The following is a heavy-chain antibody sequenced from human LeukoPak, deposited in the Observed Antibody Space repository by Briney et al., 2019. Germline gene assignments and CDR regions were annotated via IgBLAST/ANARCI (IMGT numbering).Heavy chain of an antibody. D-gene: IGHD4-17*01. V-gene: IGHV4-34*01. Sequence: SETLSLTCAVYGGSFSGYYWSWIRQPPGKGLEWIGEINHSGSTNYKPSLKSRFTIPVDTSKNQFSLKLSSVTAADTAVYYCARGSHTVTRVPSWDYWGQGTLVTVSS. CDR2: INHSGST. CDR3: ARGSHTVTRVPSWDY. CDR1: GGSFSGYY. J-gene: IGHJ4*02.